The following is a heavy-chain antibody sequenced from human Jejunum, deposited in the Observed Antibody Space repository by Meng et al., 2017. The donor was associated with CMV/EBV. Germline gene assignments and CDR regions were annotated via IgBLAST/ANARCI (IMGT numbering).Heavy chain of an antibody. CDR1: GDSVSSNSAA. CDR3: AGGWQLGP. Sequence: QVQLQQSGPGLLQLSXTPSLTCVTSGDSVSSNSAAWNWIRQSPSRGLEWLGRTYYRSQWYYDYAVSVKSRITINPDTSKNQFSLHLSSVTPEDTAVYYCAGGWQLGPWGQGTLVTVSS. CDR2: TYYRSQWYY. J-gene: IGHJ5*02. V-gene: IGHV6-1*01. D-gene: IGHD4-23*01.